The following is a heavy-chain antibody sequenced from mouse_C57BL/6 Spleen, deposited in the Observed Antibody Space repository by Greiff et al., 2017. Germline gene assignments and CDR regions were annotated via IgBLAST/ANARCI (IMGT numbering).Heavy chain of an antibody. CDR3: ARHYFDY. Sequence: QVQLQQSGPELVKPGASVKISCKASGYAFSSSWMNWVKQRPGKGLEWIGRIYPGDGDTNYNGKFKGQATLTADKSSSTAYMQLSSLTSEDSAVYFCARHYFDYWGKGTTLTVSS. J-gene: IGHJ2*01. V-gene: IGHV1-82*01. CDR2: IYPGDGDT. CDR1: GYAFSSSW.